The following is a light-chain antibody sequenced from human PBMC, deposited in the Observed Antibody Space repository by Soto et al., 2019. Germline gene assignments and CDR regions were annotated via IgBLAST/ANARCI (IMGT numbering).Light chain of an antibody. CDR3: QQRSNWPPIT. CDR1: QTVNIY. Sequence: EIVLTQSPATLSLSPAERATLSCRASQTVNIYLAWYQQKPGQAPRLLIYDASNRATGIPARFSGSGSGTDFTLTISSLEPEDFAVYYCQQRSNWPPITFGQGTRLEIK. CDR2: DAS. V-gene: IGKV3-11*01. J-gene: IGKJ5*01.